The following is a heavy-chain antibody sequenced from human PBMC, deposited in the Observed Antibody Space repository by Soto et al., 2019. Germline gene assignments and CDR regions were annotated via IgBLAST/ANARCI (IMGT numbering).Heavy chain of an antibody. CDR3: AKYVPFNSLTTTTIFDY. D-gene: IGHD1-1*01. Sequence: EVRLLESGGGLVQPGGSLRLSCAASGFTFSNYAMTWVRQAPGKGLEWVSSISGSGATTYHADSVKGRFAISRDNSKNTLYLQMISLRAADAAIYYCAKYVPFNSLTTTTIFDYWGQGALVTVSS. CDR2: ISGSGATT. V-gene: IGHV3-23*01. J-gene: IGHJ4*02. CDR1: GFTFSNYA.